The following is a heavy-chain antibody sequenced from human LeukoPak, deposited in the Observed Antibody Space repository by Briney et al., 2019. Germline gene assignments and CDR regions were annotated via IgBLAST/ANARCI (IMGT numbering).Heavy chain of an antibody. V-gene: IGHV4-34*01. J-gene: IGHJ5*02. CDR3: ARGLREYYDILTGYSEPINWFDP. CDR1: GGSFSGYY. Sequence: SETLSLTCAVYGGSFSGYYWTWIRQPPGKGLEWIGEINHSGSTNYNPSLKSRVTISVDTSKNQFSLKLSSVTAADTAVYYCARGLREYYDILTGYSEPINWFDPWGQGTLVTVSS. D-gene: IGHD3-9*01. CDR2: INHSGST.